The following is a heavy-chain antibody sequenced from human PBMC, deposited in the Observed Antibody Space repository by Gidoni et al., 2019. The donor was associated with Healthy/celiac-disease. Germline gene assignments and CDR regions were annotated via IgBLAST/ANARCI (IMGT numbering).Heavy chain of an antibody. CDR1: GGSFSGYY. D-gene: IGHD6-19*01. V-gene: IGHV4-34*01. CDR2: INHSGST. Sequence: QVQLQQWGAGLLKPSETLSLTCAVYGGSFSGYYWSWIRQPPGKGLEWIGEINHSGSTNYNPSLKSRVTISVDTSKNQFSLKLSSVTAADTAVYYCARGYHSRPGIAVDQGWFDPWGQGTLVTVSS. J-gene: IGHJ5*02. CDR3: ARGYHSRPGIAVDQGWFDP.